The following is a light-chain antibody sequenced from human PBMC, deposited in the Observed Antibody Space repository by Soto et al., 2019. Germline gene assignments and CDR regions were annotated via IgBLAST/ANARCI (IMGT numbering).Light chain of an antibody. V-gene: IGKV1-5*03. CDR3: QQYNSYPLT. CDR1: QSISSW. CDR2: KPS. Sequence: DIRMTQSPSTLSASVGDRVTITCRASQSISSWLAWYQQKPGKAPKLLIYKPSTLESGVPSRFSGSASGTEFTLTISSLQPDDFATYYCQQYNSYPLTFGGGTKVDIK. J-gene: IGKJ4*01.